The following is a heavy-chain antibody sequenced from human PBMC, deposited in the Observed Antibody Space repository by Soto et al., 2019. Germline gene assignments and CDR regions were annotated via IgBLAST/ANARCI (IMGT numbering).Heavy chain of an antibody. Sequence: GGSLRLSCAASGFTFSDHYMDWVRQTPGKGLEWIGRVRSKPNIYATEYAASVKGRFTISRDDSGNSLYLQMNSLKSEDTAVYFCARECVTCAAHYCFYDDCGQGTPVTVYS. CDR3: ARECVTCAAHYCFYDD. CDR2: VRSKPNIYAT. J-gene: IGHJ4*02. CDR1: GFTFSDHY. V-gene: IGHV3-72*01. D-gene: IGHD2-21*02.